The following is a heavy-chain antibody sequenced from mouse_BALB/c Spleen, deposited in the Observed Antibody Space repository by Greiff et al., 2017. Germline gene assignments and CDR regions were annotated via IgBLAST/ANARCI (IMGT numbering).Heavy chain of an antibody. V-gene: IGHV2-9-2*01. Sequence: VQLQQSGPGLVAPSQSLSITCTVSGFSLTSYDISWIRQPPGKGLEWLGVIWTGGGTNYNSAFMSRLSISKDNSKSQVFLKMNSLQTDDTAIYYCVRRYGNYGYYYAMDYWGQGTSVTVSS. CDR2: IWTGGGT. J-gene: IGHJ4*01. CDR3: VRRYGNYGYYYAMDY. D-gene: IGHD2-10*02. CDR1: GFSLTSYD.